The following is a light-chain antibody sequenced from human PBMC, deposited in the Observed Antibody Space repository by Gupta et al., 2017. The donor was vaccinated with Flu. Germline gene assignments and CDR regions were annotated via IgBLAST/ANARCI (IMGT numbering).Light chain of an antibody. Sequence: GTSSDVGSNHCVSWYQQQPGKAPKLMIYEVSTRPLGVSSRFSGSKSANTASLTISGLQAEDEAYYYCSSCTSSHRVFGGGTKLTVL. J-gene: IGLJ3*02. CDR3: SSCTSSHRV. CDR2: EVS. V-gene: IGLV2-14*01. CDR1: SSDVGSNHC.